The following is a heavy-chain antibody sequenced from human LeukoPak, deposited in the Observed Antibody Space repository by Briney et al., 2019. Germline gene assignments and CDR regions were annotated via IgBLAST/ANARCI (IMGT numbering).Heavy chain of an antibody. V-gene: IGHV3-48*01. CDR1: EFTFSGYS. Sequence: GGALRLSCVGSEFTFSGYSMNWVRQAPGKGLEWVAYISSGSGIIYYADSVKGRFTVSRDNAKNSLYLQMSSLRAEDTAVYYCARRGTAPYYYMDVWSKGTAVTVSS. CDR2: ISSGSGII. J-gene: IGHJ6*03. CDR3: ARRGTAPYYYMDV.